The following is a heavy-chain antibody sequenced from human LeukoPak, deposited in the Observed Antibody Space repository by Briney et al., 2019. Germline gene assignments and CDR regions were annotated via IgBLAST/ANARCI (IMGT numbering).Heavy chain of an antibody. CDR1: GFTFSSYA. CDR2: ISYDGSNK. D-gene: IGHD6-19*01. J-gene: IGHJ6*02. Sequence: GGSLRLSCAASGFTFSSYAMHWVRQAPGKGLEWVAVISYDGSNKYYADSVKGRFTISRDNSKNTLYLQMNSLRAEDTAVYYCARARLGIPKGWYYGMDVWGQGTTVTVSS. CDR3: ARARLGIPKGWYYGMDV. V-gene: IGHV3-30-3*01.